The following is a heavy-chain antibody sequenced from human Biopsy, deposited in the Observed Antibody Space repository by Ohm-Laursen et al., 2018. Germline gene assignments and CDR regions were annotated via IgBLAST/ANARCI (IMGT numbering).Heavy chain of an antibody. Sequence: GTLSLTCTVSGGSISDYFWSWIRQPADKGLEYIGRIYSSGRTFYNPSLKSRVTMSVAASDNQFSPKLRSVTAADTAVYFCARDAYGDYDTYY. CDR1: GGSISDYF. V-gene: IGHV4-4*07. D-gene: IGHD4-17*01. J-gene: IGHJ6*03. CDR3: ARDAYGDYDTYY. CDR2: IYSSGRT.